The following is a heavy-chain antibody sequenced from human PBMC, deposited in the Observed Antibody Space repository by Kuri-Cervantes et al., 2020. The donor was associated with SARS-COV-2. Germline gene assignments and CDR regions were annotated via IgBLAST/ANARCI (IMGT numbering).Heavy chain of an antibody. Sequence: SETLSLTCTVSGGSISSYYWSWTRQPPGKGLEWIGYIYCSGSTNYNPSLKSRVTISVDTSKNQFSLKLSSVTAADTAVYYCAREGGSRYHDAFDIWGQGTMVTVSS. CDR2: IYCSGST. CDR3: AREGGSRYHDAFDI. V-gene: IGHV4-59*12. J-gene: IGHJ3*02. CDR1: GGSISSYY. D-gene: IGHD2-15*01.